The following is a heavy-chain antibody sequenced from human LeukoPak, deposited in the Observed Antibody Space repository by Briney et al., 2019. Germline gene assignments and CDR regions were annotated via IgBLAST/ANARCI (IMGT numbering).Heavy chain of an antibody. CDR2: IHYTGST. CDR1: GGSISDDNYF. V-gene: IGHV4-39*01. J-gene: IGHJ4*02. CDR3: ARHQFYGVSQPHPFEY. D-gene: IGHD3-3*01. Sequence: SETLSLTCTVSGGSISDDNYFWGWLRQSPGKWLEWIVSIHYTGSTYYTPSLDSRVTMSLDTSKNQFSLNLRSVTAADTAVYYCARHQFYGVSQPHPFEYWGRGTVVTVSS.